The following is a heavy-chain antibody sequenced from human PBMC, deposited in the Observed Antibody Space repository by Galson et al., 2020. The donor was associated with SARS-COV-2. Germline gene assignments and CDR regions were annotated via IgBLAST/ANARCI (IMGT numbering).Heavy chain of an antibody. CDR1: GFTFSSYA. V-gene: IGHV3-23*01. CDR2: ISSSGGST. Sequence: GESLKISCATSGFTFSSYAVSWVRQAPGKGLEWVSSISSSGGSTYYSDSVKGRFTISRDNSKNTLYLQMNSLRDDDTAVYYCAKKVVRSELPGDYGMDVWGQGTTVTVSS. D-gene: IGHD2-15*01. CDR3: AKKVVRSELPGDYGMDV. J-gene: IGHJ6*02.